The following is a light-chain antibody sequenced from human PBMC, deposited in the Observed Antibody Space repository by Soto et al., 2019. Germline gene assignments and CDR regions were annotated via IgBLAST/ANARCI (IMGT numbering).Light chain of an antibody. CDR2: DTS. CDR3: LLAYSGARG. Sequence: QAVVTQEPSLTVSPGGTVTLTCGSSTGAVTSGHYPYWYQQKPGHAPRPLIYDTSHKHSWTPARFSGSLLGGNAALTLSGAQPEEEAEYYCLLAYSGARGFGEGTKLTVL. J-gene: IGLJ2*01. CDR1: TGAVTSGHY. V-gene: IGLV7-46*01.